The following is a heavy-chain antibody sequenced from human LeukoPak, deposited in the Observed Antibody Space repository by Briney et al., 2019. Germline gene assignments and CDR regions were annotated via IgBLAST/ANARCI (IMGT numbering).Heavy chain of an antibody. CDR1: GGSICSYY. CDR2: IYYSGST. J-gene: IGHJ4*02. D-gene: IGHD3-10*01. V-gene: IGHV4-59*01. CDR3: ARMRFGEFALGY. Sequence: PSETLSLTCTVSGGSICSYYWSWIRQPPGKGLEWIGYIYYSGSTNYNPSLKSRVTISVDTSKNQFSLKLSSVTAADTAVYYCARMRFGEFALGYWGQGTLVTVSS.